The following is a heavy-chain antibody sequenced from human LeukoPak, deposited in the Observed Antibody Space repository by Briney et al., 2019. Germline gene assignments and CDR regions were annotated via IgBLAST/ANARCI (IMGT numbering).Heavy chain of an antibody. CDR3: ARERFGP. CDR1: GGSFSGYY. Sequence: KPSETLSLTCAVYGGSFSGYYWSWIRQPPGKGLEWIGEINHSGSTNYNPSLKSRVTISVDTSKNQFSLKLSSVTAADTAVYYCARERFGPWGQGTLVTVSS. CDR2: INHSGST. J-gene: IGHJ5*02. V-gene: IGHV4-34*01.